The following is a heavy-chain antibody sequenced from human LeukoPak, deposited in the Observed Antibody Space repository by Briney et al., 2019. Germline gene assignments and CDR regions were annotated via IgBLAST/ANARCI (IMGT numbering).Heavy chain of an antibody. CDR3: TRICSSTSCSPLDYYYYGMDV. CDR1: GFTFGDYA. D-gene: IGHD2-2*01. J-gene: IGHJ6*04. Sequence: GGSLRLSCTASGFTFGDYAMSWVRQAPGKGLEWVGFIRSKAYGGTTEYAASVKGIFTSSRDDSKSIAYLQMNSLKTEDTAVYYCTRICSSTSCSPLDYYYYGMDVWGKGTTVTVSS. V-gene: IGHV3-49*04. CDR2: IRSKAYGGTT.